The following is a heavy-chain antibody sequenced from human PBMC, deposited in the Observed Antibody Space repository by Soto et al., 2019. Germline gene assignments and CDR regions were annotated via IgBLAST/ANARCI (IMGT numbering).Heavy chain of an antibody. D-gene: IGHD1-26*01. V-gene: IGHV1-69*13. CDR3: ARDSGSYFYDY. Sequence: SVKVSCKSYGGTFSNYAISWARQAPGQGLEWMGGIIPIFGTSNYAQKFQGRVTITADESTSTAYMELSSLRSEDTAVYYCARDSGSYFYDYWGQGTLVTVS. CDR1: GGTFSNYA. CDR2: IIPIFGTS. J-gene: IGHJ4*02.